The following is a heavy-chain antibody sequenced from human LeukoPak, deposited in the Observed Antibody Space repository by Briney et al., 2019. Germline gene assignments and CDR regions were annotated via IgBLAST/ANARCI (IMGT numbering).Heavy chain of an antibody. CDR2: ISGSGSSI. J-gene: IGHJ4*02. CDR3: AKADRGYSPCDY. Sequence: PGGSLRLSCAASGFTFSSYAMSWVRQAPGKGLEWVSAISGSGSSIYYADSVKGRFTISRDNSKNTLYLQMNSLRAEDTAVYYCAKADRGYSPCDYWGQGTLVTVSS. V-gene: IGHV3-23*01. CDR1: GFTFSSYA. D-gene: IGHD5-18*01.